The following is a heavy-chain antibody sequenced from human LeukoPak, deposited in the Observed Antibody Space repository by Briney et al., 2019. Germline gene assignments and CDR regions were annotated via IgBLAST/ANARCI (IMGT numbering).Heavy chain of an antibody. CDR3: ASGRSGWYYFDY. D-gene: IGHD6-19*01. Sequence: SVKVSCKASGGTFSSYAISWVRQAPGQGLEWMGGIIPISGTANYAQKFQGRVTITADESTSTAYMELSSLRSEDTAVYYCASGRSGWYYFDYWGQGTLVTVSS. CDR1: GGTFSSYA. J-gene: IGHJ4*02. V-gene: IGHV1-69*13. CDR2: IIPISGTA.